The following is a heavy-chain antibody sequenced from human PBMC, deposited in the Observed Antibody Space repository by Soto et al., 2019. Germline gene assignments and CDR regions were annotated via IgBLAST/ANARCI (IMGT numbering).Heavy chain of an antibody. Sequence: GASVKVSCKASGYTFTSYGISWVRQAPGQGLEWMGWISAYNGNTNYAQKLQGRVTMTTDTSTSTAYMELGSLRSDDTAVYYCAGAPGDCSSTSCYNWFDPWGQGTLVTVSS. V-gene: IGHV1-18*01. CDR3: AGAPGDCSSTSCYNWFDP. CDR1: GYTFTSYG. J-gene: IGHJ5*02. CDR2: ISAYNGNT. D-gene: IGHD2-2*01.